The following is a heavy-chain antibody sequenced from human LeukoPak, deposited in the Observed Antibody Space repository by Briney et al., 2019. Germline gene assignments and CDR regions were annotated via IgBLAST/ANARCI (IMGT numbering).Heavy chain of an antibody. CDR2: ITSGSSTK. CDR1: GFTFSTYS. V-gene: IGHV3-48*01. CDR3: ASGNYVPEDY. J-gene: IGHJ4*02. D-gene: IGHD1-7*01. Sequence: GGSLRLSCAASGFTFSTYSMNWVRQAPGKGLEWVSYITSGSSTKYYADSVKGRFTISRDNAKNSLYLQMNSLRGEDKAVYYSASGNYVPEDYWGQGTLVTVSS.